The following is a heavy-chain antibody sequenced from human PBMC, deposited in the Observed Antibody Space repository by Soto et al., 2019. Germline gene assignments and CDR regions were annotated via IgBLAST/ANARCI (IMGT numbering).Heavy chain of an antibody. CDR1: GGTFDNYA. D-gene: IGHD3-22*01. Sequence: QVQLVQSGAEVKQPGSSVKVSCKASGGTFDNYAITWVRQAPGQGLEWMAGIIPMLDSANYAEKFQDRVTITADESTSTVYVEVSSLRSEDTAVYYSARTYHYDSLGKTYFYYGMDVWGQGTTVTVSS. V-gene: IGHV1-69*12. CDR3: ARTYHYDSLGKTYFYYGMDV. J-gene: IGHJ6*02. CDR2: IIPMLDSA.